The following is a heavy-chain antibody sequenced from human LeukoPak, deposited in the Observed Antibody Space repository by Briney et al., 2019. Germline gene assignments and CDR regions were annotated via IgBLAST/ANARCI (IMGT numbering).Heavy chain of an antibody. J-gene: IGHJ6*02. CDR1: GYTFTSYG. V-gene: IGHV1-18*01. Sequence: ASVKVSCKASGYTFTSYGISWVRQAPGQGLEWMGWISAYNGNTNYAQKLQGRVTMTRNTSISTAYMELSSLRSEDTAVYYCAAAGYYYDSSGYVYYYYGMDVWGQGTTVTVSS. D-gene: IGHD3-22*01. CDR3: AAAGYYYDSSGYVYYYYGMDV. CDR2: ISAYNGNT.